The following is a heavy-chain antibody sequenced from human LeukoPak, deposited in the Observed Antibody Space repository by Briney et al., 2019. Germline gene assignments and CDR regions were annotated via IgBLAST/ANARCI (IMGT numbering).Heavy chain of an antibody. D-gene: IGHD1-14*01. CDR2: MYYNGET. V-gene: IGHV4-39*02. CDR1: GDSISSSNYF. J-gene: IGHJ4*02. CDR3: ARARRNVAEAMD. Sequence: PSETLSLTCTVSGDSISSSNYFWDWIRQPPGRGLEWIGGMYYNGETYYNPSLKSRVHISPDTSKNHFSLKLSSVTAADTAVYYCARARRNVAEAMDWGQGTLVTVSS.